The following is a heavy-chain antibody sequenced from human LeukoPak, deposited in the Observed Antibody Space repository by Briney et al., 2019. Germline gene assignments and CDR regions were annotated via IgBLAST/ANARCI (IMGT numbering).Heavy chain of an antibody. V-gene: IGHV3-7*01. CDR2: INRDGSEK. Sequence: GGSLRLSCVVSGFTLSSRWMMWVRQAPGEGLEWMTNINRDGSEKNYVDSVKGRFTISRDNAKNSLYLQMNSLRAEDTAVYYCARDHLGYCSSTSCYEVYWGQGTLVTVSS. J-gene: IGHJ4*02. D-gene: IGHD2-2*01. CDR3: ARDHLGYCSSTSCYEVY. CDR1: GFTLSSRW.